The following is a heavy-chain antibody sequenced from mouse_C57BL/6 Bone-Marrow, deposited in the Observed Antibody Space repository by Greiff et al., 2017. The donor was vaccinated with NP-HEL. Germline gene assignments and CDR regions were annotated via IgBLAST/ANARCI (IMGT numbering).Heavy chain of an antibody. Sequence: QVQLQQPGAELVKPGASVTLSCKASGYTFTSYWMHWVKQRPGQGLEWIGMIHPNSGSTNYNEKFKSKATLTVDKSSSADYMQLSSLTSEDSAVYYCADYGSSYRDYYAMDYWGQGTSVTVSS. D-gene: IGHD1-1*01. CDR3: ADYGSSYRDYYAMDY. J-gene: IGHJ4*01. V-gene: IGHV1-64*01. CDR1: GYTFTSYW. CDR2: IHPNSGST.